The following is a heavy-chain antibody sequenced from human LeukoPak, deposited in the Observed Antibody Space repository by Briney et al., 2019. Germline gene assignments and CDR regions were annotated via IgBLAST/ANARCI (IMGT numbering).Heavy chain of an antibody. CDR1: GGSFSGYY. CDR2: INHSGST. V-gene: IGHV4-34*01. J-gene: IGHJ3*02. D-gene: IGHD3-3*01. Sequence: SETLSLTCAVYGGSFSGYYWSWIRQPPGKGLGWIGEINHSGSTNYNPSLKSRVTISVDTSKNQFSLKLSSVTAADTAVYYCATRGYDFWSGYYHAFDIWGQGTMVTVSS. CDR3: ATRGYDFWSGYYHAFDI.